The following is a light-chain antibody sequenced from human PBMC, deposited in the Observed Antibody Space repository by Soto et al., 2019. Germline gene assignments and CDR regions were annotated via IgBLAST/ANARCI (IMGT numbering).Light chain of an antibody. CDR1: QSVGSGY. V-gene: IGKV3-20*01. CDR3: QHYGSSPPMYT. J-gene: IGKJ2*01. Sequence: EIVLTQSPGTLSLSPGERATLSCRASQSVGSGYLAWYQQKPGQAPRLLIYGESTRATGIPDRFSGSGSGTDFTLTISRLEAEDFAVYYCQHYGSSPPMYTFGQGTKLEIK. CDR2: GES.